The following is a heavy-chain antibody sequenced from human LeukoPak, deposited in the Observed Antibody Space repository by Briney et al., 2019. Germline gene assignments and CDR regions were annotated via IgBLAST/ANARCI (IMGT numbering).Heavy chain of an antibody. CDR3: AKDLGFYDFWSGYAFDI. V-gene: IGHV3-23*01. CDR1: GFTFSSYA. J-gene: IGHJ3*02. Sequence: QPGGSLRLSCAASGFTFSSYAMSWVRQAPGKGLEWVSAISGSGGSTYCADSVKGRFTISRDNSKNTLYLQMNSLRAEDTAVYYCAKDLGFYDFWSGYAFDIWGQGTMVTVSS. CDR2: ISGSGGST. D-gene: IGHD3-3*01.